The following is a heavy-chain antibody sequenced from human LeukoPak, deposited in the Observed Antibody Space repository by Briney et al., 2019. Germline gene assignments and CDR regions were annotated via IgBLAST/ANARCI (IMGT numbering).Heavy chain of an antibody. Sequence: GGSLRLSCAASGITFGNNWMHWVRQGPGKGLVWISRINSDGGGAIYADSVKGRFTVSRDNAKNTLYPQMNSLRAENTAVYYCARDVPHNWFDTWGQGTLVTVSS. CDR3: ARDVPHNWFDT. V-gene: IGHV3-74*01. CDR1: GITFGNNW. CDR2: INSDGGGA. J-gene: IGHJ5*02.